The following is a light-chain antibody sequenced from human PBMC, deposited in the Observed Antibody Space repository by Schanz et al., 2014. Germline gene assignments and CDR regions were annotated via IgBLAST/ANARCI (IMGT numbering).Light chain of an antibody. CDR3: ASWDDSLNARV. V-gene: IGLV1-44*01. J-gene: IGLJ3*02. CDR1: SSNIGSNT. Sequence: QSVLTQPPSASGTPGQRVTISCSGSSSNIGSNTVNWYQQLPGTAPKPLIYSNNQRPSGVPDRFSGSKSGTSASLAISGLQSEDEADYYCASWDDSLNARVFGGGTKLTVL. CDR2: SNN.